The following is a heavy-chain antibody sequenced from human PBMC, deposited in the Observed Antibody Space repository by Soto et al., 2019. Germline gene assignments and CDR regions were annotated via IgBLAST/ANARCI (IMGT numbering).Heavy chain of an antibody. V-gene: IGHV3-74*01. CDR3: ARGGVGSFDS. CDR1: GFTFSRHW. D-gene: IGHD3-10*01. J-gene: IGHJ4*02. CDR2: IHSDGTST. Sequence: GGSLRLSCAASGFTFSRHWMHWVRQAPGEGLVWVARIHSDGTSTTYADSVKGRFTISRDNAKNTVYLQMNSLRVEDTAVYFCARGGVGSFDSWGQGTPVTVSS.